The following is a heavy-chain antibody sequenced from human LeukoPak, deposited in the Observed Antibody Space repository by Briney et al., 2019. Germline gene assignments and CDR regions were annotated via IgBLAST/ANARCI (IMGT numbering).Heavy chain of an antibody. Sequence: SETLSLTCAVYGGSFSGYYWSWIRQPPGKGLEWIGEINHSGSTNYNPSLKSRVTISVDTSKNQFSLKLSSVTAADTAVYYCARGRFTMVRGVTLGAFDIWGQGTMVTVSS. CDR2: INHSGST. V-gene: IGHV4-34*01. CDR3: ARGRFTMVRGVTLGAFDI. CDR1: GGSFSGYY. J-gene: IGHJ3*02. D-gene: IGHD3-10*01.